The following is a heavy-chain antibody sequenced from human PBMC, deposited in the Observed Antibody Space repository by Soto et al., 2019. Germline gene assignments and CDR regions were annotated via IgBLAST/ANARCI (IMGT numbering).Heavy chain of an antibody. CDR2: IYYSGSA. Sequence: SETLSLTCTVSGGSISGYYWSWIRQPPGKGLEWIGYIYYSGSANYNPSLKRRVTISADTSKNQFSLKLTSVTAADTAVYYCARGGYSSGWNNYFDSWGQGTLVTVSS. CDR1: GGSISGYY. V-gene: IGHV4-59*01. CDR3: ARGGYSSGWNNYFDS. J-gene: IGHJ4*02. D-gene: IGHD6-19*01.